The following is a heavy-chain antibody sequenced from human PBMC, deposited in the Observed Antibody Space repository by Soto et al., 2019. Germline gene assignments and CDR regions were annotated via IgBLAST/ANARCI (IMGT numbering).Heavy chain of an antibody. D-gene: IGHD6-25*01. CDR1: GITFSSYW. CDR2: IKQDGSER. J-gene: IGHJ5*01. V-gene: IGHV3-7*01. CDR3: AREAASSGWYDS. Sequence: PGGSLRLSCAVSGITFSSYWMSWVRQAPGKGLELVAHIKQDGSERYYVDSVKGRFTISRDNAKNSLYLQMDSLRVEDTAVYCCAREAASSGWYDSWGPGTVVTVSS.